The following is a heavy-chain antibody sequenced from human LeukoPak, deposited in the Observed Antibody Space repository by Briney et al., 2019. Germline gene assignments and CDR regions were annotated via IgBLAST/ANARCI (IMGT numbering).Heavy chain of an antibody. Sequence: SETLSLTCTVSGGSISSGDYYWSWIRQPPGKGLEWIGYIYYSGSTYYNPSLKSRVTMSVDTSKNQFSLKLSSVTAADTAVYYCARNYYDSSGYYGIDAFDIWGQGTMVTVSS. D-gene: IGHD3-22*01. CDR2: IYYSGST. V-gene: IGHV4-30-4*08. CDR1: GGSISSGDYY. CDR3: ARNYYDSSGYYGIDAFDI. J-gene: IGHJ3*02.